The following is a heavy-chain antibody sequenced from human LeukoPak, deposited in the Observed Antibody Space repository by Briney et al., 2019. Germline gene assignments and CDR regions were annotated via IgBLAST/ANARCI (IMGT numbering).Heavy chain of an antibody. V-gene: IGHV3-20*01. CDR3: ARAGGCSYGSPGYFDL. CDR2: INWNGGST. Sequence: GGSLRLSCAASGFTFDDYGMSWVRQAPGKGLEWVSGINWNGGSTGYADSVKGRFTISRDNAKNSLYLQMNSLRAEDTALYHCARAGGCSYGSPGYFDLWGRGTLVTVSS. D-gene: IGHD5-18*01. J-gene: IGHJ2*01. CDR1: GFTFDDYG.